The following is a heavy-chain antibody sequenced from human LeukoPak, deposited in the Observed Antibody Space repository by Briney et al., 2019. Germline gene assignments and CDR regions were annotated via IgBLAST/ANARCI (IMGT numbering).Heavy chain of an antibody. V-gene: IGHV4-34*01. CDR2: INHSGST. Sequence: SETLSLTCAVYGGSFSGYYWSWIRQPPGKGLEWIGEINHSGSTNYNPSLKSRVTISVDTSKNQFSLKLSSVTAADTAVYYCARHVVGDYYGSGSHPDYWGQGTLVTVSS. D-gene: IGHD3-10*01. CDR3: ARHVVGDYYGSGSHPDY. CDR1: GGSFSGYY. J-gene: IGHJ4*02.